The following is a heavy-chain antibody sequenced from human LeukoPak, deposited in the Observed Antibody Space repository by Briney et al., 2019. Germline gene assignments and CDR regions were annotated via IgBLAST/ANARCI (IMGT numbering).Heavy chain of an antibody. CDR2: INHSGST. J-gene: IGHJ3*02. V-gene: IGHV4-34*01. Sequence: SETLSLTCAVYGGSFSGYYRSWIRQPPGKGLEWIGEINHSGSTNYNPSLKSRVTISVDTSKNQFSLKLSSVTAADTAVYYCARGLEYCGGDCYYDAFDIWGQGTMVTVSS. CDR1: GGSFSGYY. CDR3: ARGLEYCGGDCYYDAFDI. D-gene: IGHD2-21*01.